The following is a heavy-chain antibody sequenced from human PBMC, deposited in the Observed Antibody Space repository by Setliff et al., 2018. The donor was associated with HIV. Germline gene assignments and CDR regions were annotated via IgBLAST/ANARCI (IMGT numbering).Heavy chain of an antibody. CDR2: INAGNGNT. V-gene: IGHV1-3*01. Sequence: ASVKVSCKASGYTFTSYAMHWVRQAPGQRLEWMGWINAGNGNTKYSQKFQGRVTITRDTSASTAYMELNSLRAEDTAVYYCARDGLEGDMAGRQRTYVFDYWGQGTLVTVSS. J-gene: IGHJ4*02. CDR3: ARDGLEGDMAGRQRTYVFDY. CDR1: GYTFTSYA. D-gene: IGHD2-15*01.